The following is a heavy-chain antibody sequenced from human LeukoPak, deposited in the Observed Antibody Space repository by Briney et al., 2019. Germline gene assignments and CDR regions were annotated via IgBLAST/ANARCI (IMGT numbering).Heavy chain of an antibody. V-gene: IGHV4-30-4*08. CDR3: ARVLSAANAADY. D-gene: IGHD6-13*01. J-gene: IGHJ4*02. CDR2: IYYSGST. CDR1: GGSISSGDYY. Sequence: PSETLSLTCTVSGGSISSGDYYWSWIRQPPGKGLEWIGYIYYSGSTYYNPSLKSRVTISVDTSKNQFSLKLSSVTAADTAVYYCARVLSAANAADYWGQGTLVTVPS.